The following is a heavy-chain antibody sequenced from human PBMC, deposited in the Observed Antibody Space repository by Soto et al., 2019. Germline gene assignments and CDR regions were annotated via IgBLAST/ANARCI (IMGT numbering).Heavy chain of an antibody. CDR2: ISYDGSNK. V-gene: IGHV3-30*18. D-gene: IGHD2-15*01. CDR1: GFTFSSYG. J-gene: IGHJ6*02. Sequence: QVQLVESGGGVVQPGRSLRLSCAASGFTFSSYGMHWVRQAPGKGLEWVAVISYDGSNKYYADSVKGRFTISRDNSKNTLYLQMNSLRAEDTAVYYCAKGRVGGYYYYYGMDVWGQGTTVTVS. CDR3: AKGRVGGYYYYYGMDV.